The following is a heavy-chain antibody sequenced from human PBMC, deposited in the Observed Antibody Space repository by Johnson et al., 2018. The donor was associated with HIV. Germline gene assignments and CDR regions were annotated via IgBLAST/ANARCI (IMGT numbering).Heavy chain of an antibody. CDR2: IKQDGSEK. Sequence: VQLVESGGGLVQPGGSLRLSCAASGFRFNYYWMSWVRQAPGKGLEWVANIKQDGSEKYYVDSVKGRFTISRDNSKNTLYLQMNSLRAEDTAVYYCARDGAWGQGTMVTVSS. V-gene: IGHV3-7*01. CDR1: GFRFNYYW. CDR3: ARDGA. J-gene: IGHJ3*01.